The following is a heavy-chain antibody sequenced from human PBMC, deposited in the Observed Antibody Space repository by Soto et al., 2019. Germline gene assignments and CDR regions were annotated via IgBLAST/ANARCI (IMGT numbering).Heavy chain of an antibody. CDR2: ISSSSSYT. V-gene: IGHV3-11*06. CDR3: ARKYSSGLYDYYFDY. CDR1: GFTFSDYY. D-gene: IGHD6-19*01. J-gene: IGHJ4*02. Sequence: GGSLRLSCAASGFTFSDYYMSWIRQAPGKGLEWVSYISSSSSYTNYADSVKGRFTISRDNAKNSLYLQMNSLRAEDTAVYYCARKYSSGLYDYYFDYWGQGTLVTVSS.